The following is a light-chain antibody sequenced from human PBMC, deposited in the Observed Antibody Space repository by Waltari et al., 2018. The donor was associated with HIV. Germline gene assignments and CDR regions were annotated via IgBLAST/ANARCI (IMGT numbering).Light chain of an antibody. CDR1: SSNIGSNY. Sequence: QSVLTQPPSASGTPGQRVTISCSGSSSNIGSNYVYWYQQFPGTAPKRLRYRKNQRPSGVPDRCSGSKSGTSASLAISGLRSEDEADYHCAAWDGSQWVFGGGTKLTVL. CDR3: AAWDGSQWV. CDR2: RKN. V-gene: IGLV1-47*01. J-gene: IGLJ3*02.